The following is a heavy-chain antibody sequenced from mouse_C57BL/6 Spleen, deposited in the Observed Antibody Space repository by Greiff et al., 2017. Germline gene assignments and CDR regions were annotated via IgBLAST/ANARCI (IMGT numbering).Heavy chain of an antibody. D-gene: IGHD5-1*01. CDR3: ARGYLAMDY. Sequence: DVHLVESGGGLVKPGGSLKLSCAASGFTFSDYGMHWVRQAPEKGLEWVAYISSGSSTIYYADTVKGRFTISRDNAKNTLFLQMTSLRSADTAMCYCARGYLAMDYWGQGTSVTVSS. V-gene: IGHV5-17*01. CDR1: GFTFSDYG. CDR2: ISSGSSTI. J-gene: IGHJ4*01.